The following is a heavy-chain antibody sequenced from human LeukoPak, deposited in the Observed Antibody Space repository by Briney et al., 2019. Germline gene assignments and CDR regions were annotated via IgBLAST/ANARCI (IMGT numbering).Heavy chain of an antibody. J-gene: IGHJ5*02. V-gene: IGHV1-69*08. CDR1: GGTFNTHI. D-gene: IGHD1-26*01. Sequence: ASVRVSCTSSGGTFNTHIFNWVRQAPGQGLEWMGRITPIIGTTKYAQRFQGRVTITADTSTSTAFLELRGLTYDDSAVYYCTRVTLRGSKYNWFDPWGQGTHVSVSS. CDR3: TRVTLRGSKYNWFDP. CDR2: ITPIIGTT.